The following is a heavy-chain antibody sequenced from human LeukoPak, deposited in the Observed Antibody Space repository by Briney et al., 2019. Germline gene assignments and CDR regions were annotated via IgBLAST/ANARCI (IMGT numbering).Heavy chain of an antibody. CDR2: IKSKTDGGTT. J-gene: IGHJ6*02. D-gene: IGHD6-13*01. V-gene: IGHV3-15*01. CDR1: GFTFSNAW. Sequence: GGSLRLSCAASGFTFSNAWMSWVRQAPGKGLEWVGRIKSKTDGGTTDYAAPVKGRFTISRDDSKNTLYLQMNSLKTEDTAVYYCTTDQRTGSSWHHYYYYGMDVWGQGTTVTVS. CDR3: TTDQRTGSSWHHYYYYGMDV.